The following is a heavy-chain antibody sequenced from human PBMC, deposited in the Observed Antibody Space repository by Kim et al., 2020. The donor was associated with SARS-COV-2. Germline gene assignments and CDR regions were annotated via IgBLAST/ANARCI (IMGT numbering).Heavy chain of an antibody. CDR2: GPT. CDR3: ARGRPMDV. V-gene: IGHV1-46*01. J-gene: IGHJ6*03. Sequence: GPTSHPQEFERRVTLTRDTSTSTVYMELSSLGSEDTAMYYCARGRPMDVWGKGTTVTVSS.